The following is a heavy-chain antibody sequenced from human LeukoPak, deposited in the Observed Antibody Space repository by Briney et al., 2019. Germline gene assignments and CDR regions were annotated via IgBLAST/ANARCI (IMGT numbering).Heavy chain of an antibody. D-gene: IGHD3-22*01. CDR2: ISGSGGST. CDR3: AKDPWSTDSSGYYGY. Sequence: GGSLRLSRAASGFTFSSYSMNWVRQAPGKGLEWVSAISGSGGSTYYADSVKGRFTISRDNSKNTLYLQMNSLRAEDTAVYYCAKDPWSTDSSGYYGYWGQGTLVTVSS. CDR1: GFTFSSYS. V-gene: IGHV3-23*01. J-gene: IGHJ4*02.